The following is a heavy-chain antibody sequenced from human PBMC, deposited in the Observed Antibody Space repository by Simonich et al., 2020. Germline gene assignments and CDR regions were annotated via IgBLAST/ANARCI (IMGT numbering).Heavy chain of an antibody. J-gene: IGHJ2*01. D-gene: IGHD6-25*01. CDR1: GSTLTGYY. CDR3: ARGGLGHWYFDL. Sequence: QVQLVQSGAEVKKPGGSVKVACKASGSTLTGYYRHWVRQATGQGLEGIGWINPTRGGTNYAQKFQGRVTMTRDTSISTASRGLSRLRSDDTAVYYCARGGLGHWYFDLWGRGTLVTVSS. CDR2: INPTRGGT. V-gene: IGHV1-2*02.